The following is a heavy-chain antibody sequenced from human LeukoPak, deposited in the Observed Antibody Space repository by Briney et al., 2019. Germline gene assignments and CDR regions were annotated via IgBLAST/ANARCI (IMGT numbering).Heavy chain of an antibody. Sequence: SETLSLTCTVSGGSISSSYWSWIRQPPGKGLEWIGYIYYSGSTNYNPSLKSRVTISVDTSENQFSLKLTSVTAADTAVYYCARDREYSSSGLVWFDPWGHGILVTVSS. CDR1: GGSISSSY. D-gene: IGHD6-6*01. J-gene: IGHJ5*02. V-gene: IGHV4-59*12. CDR3: ARDREYSSSGLVWFDP. CDR2: IYYSGST.